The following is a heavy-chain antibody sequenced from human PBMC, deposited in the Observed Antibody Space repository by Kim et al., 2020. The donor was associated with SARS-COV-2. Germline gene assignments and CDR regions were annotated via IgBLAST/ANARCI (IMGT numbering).Heavy chain of an antibody. J-gene: IGHJ6*02. Sequence: SETLSLTCTVSGGSISSGDYYWSWIRQPPGKGLEWIGYIYYSGSTYYNPSLKSRVTISVDTSKNQFSMKLSSVTAADTAVYYCARVPQAVAGFYYYYYGMDVWGQGITVTVSS. V-gene: IGHV4-30-4*01. CDR3: ARVPQAVAGFYYYYYGMDV. D-gene: IGHD6-19*01. CDR2: IYYSGST. CDR1: GGSISSGDYY.